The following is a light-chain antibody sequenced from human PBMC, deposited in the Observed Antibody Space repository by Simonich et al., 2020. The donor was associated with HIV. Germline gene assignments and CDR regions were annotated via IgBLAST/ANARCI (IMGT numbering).Light chain of an antibody. CDR3: QQYYSTPGT. Sequence: IVMTQTPLSLSVTPGQPASISCKVSQSLLYSDGKTYLYWYLQNPGQSPQLLIYEVSSRFSGVPDRFSGSGSGTDFTLTISSLQAEDVAVYYCQQYYSTPGTFGQGTKVEIK. CDR1: QSLLYSDGKTY. J-gene: IGKJ1*01. CDR2: EVS. V-gene: IGKV2-29*01.